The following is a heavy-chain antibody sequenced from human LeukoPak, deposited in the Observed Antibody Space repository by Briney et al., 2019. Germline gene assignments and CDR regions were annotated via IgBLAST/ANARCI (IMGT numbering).Heavy chain of an antibody. D-gene: IGHD2-2*01. Sequence: GGSLRLSCAASGFTFSSYAMSWVRQAPGKGLEWVSAISGSGGSTHYADSVKGRFTISRDNSKNTLYLQMNSLRAEDTAVYYCAKDPSPAGYYFDYWGQGTLVTVSS. V-gene: IGHV3-23*01. CDR1: GFTFSSYA. J-gene: IGHJ4*02. CDR2: ISGSGGST. CDR3: AKDPSPAGYYFDY.